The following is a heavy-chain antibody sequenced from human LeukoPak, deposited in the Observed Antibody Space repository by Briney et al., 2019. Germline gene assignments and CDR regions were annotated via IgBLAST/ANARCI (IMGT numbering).Heavy chain of an antibody. CDR2: ISRDGNST. CDR3: VKVQGTWYYYYAMDV. CDR1: GFTFNNFA. Sequence: GGSLRLSCSASGFTFNNFAMHWVRQAPGKGLEDVSAISRDGNSTYSADSVRDRFTISRDSSKNTMYLQMRSLRAEDTAVYYCVKVQGTWYYYYAMDVWGQGTTVTVSS. V-gene: IGHV3-64D*06. J-gene: IGHJ6*02.